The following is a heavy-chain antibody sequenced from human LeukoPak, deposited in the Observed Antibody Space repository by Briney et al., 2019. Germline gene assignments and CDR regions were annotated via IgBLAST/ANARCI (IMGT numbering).Heavy chain of an antibody. V-gene: IGHV4-61*01. CDR2: IYYSEKT. CDR3: ARETYYYDSSGYSPDY. CDR1: GGSFSSGSYY. D-gene: IGHD3-22*01. Sequence: SETLSLTCTVSGGSFSSGSYYWSWIRQPPGKGLEWIGYIYYSEKTNYNPSLKSRVTISVDTSKNQFSLKLSSVTAADTAVYYCARETYYYDSSGYSPDYWGQGTLVTVSS. J-gene: IGHJ4*02.